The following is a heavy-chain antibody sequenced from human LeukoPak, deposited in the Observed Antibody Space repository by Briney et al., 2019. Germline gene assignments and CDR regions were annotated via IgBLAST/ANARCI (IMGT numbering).Heavy chain of an antibody. J-gene: IGHJ3*02. CDR3: ARKTGGLYGGAFDI. CDR1: GGSISSYY. D-gene: IGHD3-10*01. V-gene: IGHV4-38-2*02. Sequence: SETLSLTCTVSGGSISSYYWGWIRQPPGKGLEWIGSIYHSGSTYYNPSLKSRVTISVDTSKNQFSLKLSSVTAADTAVYYCARKTGGLYGGAFDIWGQGTMVTVSS. CDR2: IYHSGST.